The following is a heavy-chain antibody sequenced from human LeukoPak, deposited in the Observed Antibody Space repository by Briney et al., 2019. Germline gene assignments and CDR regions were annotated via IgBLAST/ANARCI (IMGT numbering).Heavy chain of an antibody. J-gene: IGHJ4*02. D-gene: IGHD7-27*01. CDR3: AGGTGVFDD. V-gene: IGHV6-1*01. CDR2: TYFRSTWYN. Sequence: SQTLSLTCALSGDSVSSNSAAWHWIRQSPSRGLEWLGRTYFRSTWYNDYAISVKSRITINPDTSKNQFSLQLNSVTPEDTAVYYCAGGTGVFDDWGQGPLVTVS. CDR1: GDSVSSNSAA.